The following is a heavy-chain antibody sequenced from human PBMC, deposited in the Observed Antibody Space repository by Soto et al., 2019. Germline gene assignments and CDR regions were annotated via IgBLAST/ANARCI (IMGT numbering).Heavy chain of an antibody. CDR1: GGSISSSSYY. D-gene: IGHD3-9*01. Sequence: QLQLQESGPGLVKPSETLSLTCTVSGGSISSSSYYWGWIRQPPGKGLEWIGSIYYSGSTYYNPSLKSRVTISVDTSKNQFSVKLSSITAADTAVYYCARPGASSLRYFDWPPQIWGQGTLVTVSS. J-gene: IGHJ4*02. V-gene: IGHV4-39*01. CDR3: ARPGASSLRYFDWPPQI. CDR2: IYYSGST.